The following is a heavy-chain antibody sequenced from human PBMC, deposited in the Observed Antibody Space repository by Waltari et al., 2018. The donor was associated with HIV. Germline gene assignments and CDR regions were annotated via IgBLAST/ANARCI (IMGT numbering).Heavy chain of an antibody. CDR3: AKDFDTSGLPYVVIDS. D-gene: IGHD5-12*01. J-gene: IGHJ4*02. CDR2: ISGSGSHT. CDR1: GVTFRSHA. V-gene: IGHV3-23*04. Sequence: EVQLVQSGGGLVQPGGSLRLSCEASGVTFRSHAMSWVRQAPGKGLGVVSTISGSGSHTYNADSAKGRFTISRDNAENKLFLQMSRLRVEDSALYYCAKDFDTSGLPYVVIDSWGQGTLVTVSS.